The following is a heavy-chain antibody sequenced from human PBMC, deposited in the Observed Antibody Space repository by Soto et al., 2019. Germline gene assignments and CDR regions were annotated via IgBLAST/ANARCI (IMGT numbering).Heavy chain of an antibody. CDR2: ISYDGSNK. CDR1: GFTFSSYA. CDR3: ARDSDDLLGVAGTPP. V-gene: IGHV3-30-3*01. Sequence: QVQLVESGGGVVQPGRSLRLSCAASGFTFSSYAMHWVRQAPGKGLEWVAVISYDGSNKYYADSVKGRFTISRDNSKNTLYLQMNSLRAEDTAVYYCARDSDDLLGVAGTPPWGQGTLVTVSS. J-gene: IGHJ5*02. D-gene: IGHD6-19*01.